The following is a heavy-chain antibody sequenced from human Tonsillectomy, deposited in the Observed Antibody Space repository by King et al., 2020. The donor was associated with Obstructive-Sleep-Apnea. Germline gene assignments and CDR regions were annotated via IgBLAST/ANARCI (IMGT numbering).Heavy chain of an antibody. D-gene: IGHD7-27*01. CDR3: ARGSGFDY. CDR2: INPSSGGT. J-gene: IGHJ4*02. V-gene: IGHV1-2*02. CDR1: GYTFTDYY. Sequence: QLVQSGAEVKKPGASVKVSCKASGYTFTDYYMHWVRQAPGQGLEWMVWINPSSGGTNYAQKFQGRVTMTRDTSISTAYMELRRLKSDDTAVYYCARGSGFDYWGQGTLVTGSS.